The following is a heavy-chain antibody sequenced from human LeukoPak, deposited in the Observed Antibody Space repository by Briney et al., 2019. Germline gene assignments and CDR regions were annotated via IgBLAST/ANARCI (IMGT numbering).Heavy chain of an antibody. CDR3: ARAERGYCSSTSCLDYGDFLDY. CDR1: GFTFSSYA. Sequence: GGSLRLSCAASGFTFSSYAMHWVRQAPGKELEWVAVISYDGSNKYYADSVKGRFTISRDNSKNTLYLQMNSLRAEDTAVYYCARAERGYCSSTSCLDYGDFLDYWGQGTLVTVSS. J-gene: IGHJ4*02. CDR2: ISYDGSNK. V-gene: IGHV3-30-3*01. D-gene: IGHD2-2*01.